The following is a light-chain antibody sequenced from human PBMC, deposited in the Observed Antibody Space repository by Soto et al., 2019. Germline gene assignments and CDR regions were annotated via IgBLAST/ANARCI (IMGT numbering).Light chain of an antibody. V-gene: IGLV2-14*01. Sequence: QLVLTQPASVSGSPGQSITISCTGTSSDVGGYNYVSWYQQHPGKAPKVMIYDVSDRPSGVSNRFSGSKSGNTASLTISGLQAEDEADYYCSSYTSSSTLYVFGTGTKLTVL. CDR1: SSDVGGYNY. CDR3: SSYTSSSTLYV. J-gene: IGLJ1*01. CDR2: DVS.